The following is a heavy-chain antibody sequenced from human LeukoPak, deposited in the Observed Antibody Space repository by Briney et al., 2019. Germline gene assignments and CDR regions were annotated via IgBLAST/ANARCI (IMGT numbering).Heavy chain of an antibody. J-gene: IGHJ6*02. CDR2: IHHSGST. CDR3: ARHKITRVRGVIQRNGMDV. D-gene: IGHD3-10*01. CDR1: GDSISSSHW. Sequence: PSETLSLTCTVSGDSISSSHWWGWVRQPPGKGLEWVGEIHHSGSTNYNPSLKSRVTISVDTSKDQFSLKLSSVTAADTAVYSCARHKITRVRGVIQRNGMDVWGQGTTVTVSS. V-gene: IGHV4-4*02.